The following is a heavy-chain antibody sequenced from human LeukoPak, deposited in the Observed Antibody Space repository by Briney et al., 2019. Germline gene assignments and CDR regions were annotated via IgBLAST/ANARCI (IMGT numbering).Heavy chain of an antibody. CDR3: ARGPYCGGECYFDY. V-gene: IGHV4-4*07. CDR2: IYTSGTT. CDR1: GASITGYY. J-gene: IGHJ4*03. Sequence: SETLSLTCTVSGASITGYYWSWIRQPAGKGLEWIGRIYTSGTTNYNPSLTSRVSMSVDTSKNQFSLKLTSVTAADTAVYYCARGPYCGGECYFDYWGQGTLVTVSS. D-gene: IGHD2-21*01.